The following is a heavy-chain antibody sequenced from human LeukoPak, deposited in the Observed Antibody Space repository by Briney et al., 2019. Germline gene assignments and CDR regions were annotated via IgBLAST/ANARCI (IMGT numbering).Heavy chain of an antibody. CDR1: GGSISSSSYY. CDR2: IYYSGST. Sequence: SSETLSLTCTVSGGSISSSSYYWGWIRQPPGKGLEWIGGIYYSGSTYYNPSLKSRVTISADTSKNQFSLKLSSVTAADTAVYYCARHRAAMALNNWFDPWGQGTLVTVSS. CDR3: ARHRAAMALNNWFDP. D-gene: IGHD5-18*01. V-gene: IGHV4-39*01. J-gene: IGHJ5*02.